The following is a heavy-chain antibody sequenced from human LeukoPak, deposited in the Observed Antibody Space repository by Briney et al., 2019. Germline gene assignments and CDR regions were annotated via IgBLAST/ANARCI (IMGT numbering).Heavy chain of an antibody. D-gene: IGHD6-19*01. CDR1: GFTFSSYS. V-gene: IGHV3-21*01. Sequence: TGGSLRLSCAASGFTFSSYSMNWVRQAPGKGLEWVSSISSSSSYIYYADSVKGRFTISRDNAKNSLYLQMNSLRAEDTAVYYCARDLDSGWFCLGYWGQGTLSPSPQ. CDR3: ARDLDSGWFCLGY. CDR2: ISSSSSYI. J-gene: IGHJ4*02.